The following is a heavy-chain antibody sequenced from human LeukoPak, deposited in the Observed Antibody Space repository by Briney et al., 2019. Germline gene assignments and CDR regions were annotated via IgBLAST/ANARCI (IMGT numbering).Heavy chain of an antibody. CDR3: VRVQRLGGKYYFDY. CDR1: GGSISSYY. CDR2: IYTSGST. D-gene: IGHD3-16*01. Sequence: SETLSLTCTVSGGSISSYYWSWIRQPAGKGLEWIGRIYTSGSTNYNPSLKSRVTISVDKSKNQFSLKLSSVTAADTAVYYCVRVQRLGGKYYFDYWGQGTLVTVSS. J-gene: IGHJ4*02. V-gene: IGHV4-4*07.